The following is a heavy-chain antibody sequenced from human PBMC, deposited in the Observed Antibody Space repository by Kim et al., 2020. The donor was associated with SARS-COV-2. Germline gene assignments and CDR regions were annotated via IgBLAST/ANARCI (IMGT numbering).Heavy chain of an antibody. J-gene: IGHJ4*02. CDR2: IKQDGSEK. CDR3: ARADYYDIVGHFDY. CDR1: GFTFSSYW. V-gene: IGHV3-7*01. Sequence: GGSLRLSCEASGFTFSSYWMSWVRQAPGKGLEWVANIKQDGSEKYYVDSVKGRFTISRDNAKNSLYLQMNSLRAEDTAVYYCARADYYDIVGHFDYWGQGTLVTV. D-gene: IGHD3-22*01.